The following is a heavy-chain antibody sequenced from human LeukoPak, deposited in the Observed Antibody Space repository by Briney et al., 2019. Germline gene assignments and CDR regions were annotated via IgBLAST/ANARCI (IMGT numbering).Heavy chain of an antibody. Sequence: QPGRSLRLSCAASGFTFRSYAMHWLRQAPGKGLECVAVISYDGSNKYYADSVKGRFTISRDNSKNTLYLQINSLRAEDTAVYYCAKEQAAYCGGDCYSRAFDIWGQGTMVTVSS. CDR1: GFTFRSYA. D-gene: IGHD2-21*02. V-gene: IGHV3-30*04. CDR3: AKEQAAYCGGDCYSRAFDI. CDR2: ISYDGSNK. J-gene: IGHJ3*02.